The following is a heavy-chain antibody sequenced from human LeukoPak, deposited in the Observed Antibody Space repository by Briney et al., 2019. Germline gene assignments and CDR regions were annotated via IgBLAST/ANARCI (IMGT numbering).Heavy chain of an antibody. D-gene: IGHD7-27*01. Sequence: GGSLRLSCAASGFTFSNAWMTWVRQAPGKGLEWVANIKTDGSQIYYVDSVKGRFTISRDNAKNSLYLQMNSLRVEDTAVYYCARDLNWETYWGQGTLVSVSS. CDR3: ARDLNWETY. CDR2: IKTDGSQI. V-gene: IGHV3-7*01. CDR1: GFTFSNAW. J-gene: IGHJ4*02.